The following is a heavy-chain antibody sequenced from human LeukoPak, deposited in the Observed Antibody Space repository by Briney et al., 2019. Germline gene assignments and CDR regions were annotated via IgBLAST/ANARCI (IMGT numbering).Heavy chain of an antibody. J-gene: IGHJ4*02. Sequence: GGSLRLSCAASRFTFSSYAMSWVRQAPGKGLEWVSAISGSGGSTYYADSVKGRFTISRDNSKNTLYLQMNSLRAEDTAVYYCAKATCSGGSCYGPFDYWGQGTLVTVSS. V-gene: IGHV3-23*01. CDR3: AKATCSGGSCYGPFDY. CDR1: RFTFSSYA. D-gene: IGHD2-15*01. CDR2: ISGSGGST.